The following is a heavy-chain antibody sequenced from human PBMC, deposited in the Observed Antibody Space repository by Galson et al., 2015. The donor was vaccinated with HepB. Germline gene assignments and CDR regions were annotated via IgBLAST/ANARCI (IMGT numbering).Heavy chain of an antibody. D-gene: IGHD3-16*01. CDR2: ISSGGDNT. J-gene: IGHJ3*02. V-gene: IGHV3-23*01. CDR3: VKRGTNDGGAFDN. CDR1: GFTFSIYA. Sequence: SLRLSCAASGFTFSIYAMSWVRQAPGKGLEWVSAISSGGDNTHYADAAKGWFTITNDTSKNTLHIQINSLRAEDTALYYCVKRGTNDGGAFDNWGQGTMVTVSS.